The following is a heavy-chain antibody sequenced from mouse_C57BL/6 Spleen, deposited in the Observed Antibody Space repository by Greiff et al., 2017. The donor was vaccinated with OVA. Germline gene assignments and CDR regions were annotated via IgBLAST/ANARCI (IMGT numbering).Heavy chain of an antibody. J-gene: IGHJ4*01. CDR2: IYPGSGNT. CDR3: ARYYGGAMDY. Sequence: QVQLKQSGAELVRPGASVKLSCKASGYTFTDYYINWVKQRPGQGLEWIARIYPGSGNTYYNEKFKGKATLTAEKSSSTAYMQLSSLTSVDSDVYFCARYYGGAMDYWGQGTSVTVSS. CDR1: GYTFTDYY. V-gene: IGHV1-76*01. D-gene: IGHD1-1*01.